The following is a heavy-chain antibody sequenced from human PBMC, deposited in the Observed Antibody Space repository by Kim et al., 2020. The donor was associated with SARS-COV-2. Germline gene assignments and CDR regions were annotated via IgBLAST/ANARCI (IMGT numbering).Heavy chain of an antibody. Sequence: ASVKVSCKASGYTFTSYAMHWVRQAPGQRLEWMGWINAGNGNTKYSQKFQGRVTITRDTSASTAYMELSSLRSEDTAVYYCARGVGEIAGAGKAIDYWGQGTLVTVSS. CDR1: GYTFTSYA. V-gene: IGHV1-3*01. D-gene: IGHD6-19*01. CDR2: INAGNGNT. CDR3: ARGVGEIAGAGKAIDY. J-gene: IGHJ4*02.